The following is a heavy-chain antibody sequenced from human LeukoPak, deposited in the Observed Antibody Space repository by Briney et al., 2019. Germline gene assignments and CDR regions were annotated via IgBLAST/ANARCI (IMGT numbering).Heavy chain of an antibody. D-gene: IGHD3-3*01. Sequence: ASVKVSRKASGVTFSNHAITWVRQAPGHGLEWMGGMIAVFGTGKYAEKFQGRLSITTDESTSTAYMELSSLRSEDTAVYYCAIHTMLGVVQHAFDIWGQGTMVTVSS. CDR1: GVTFSNHA. V-gene: IGHV1-69*05. CDR2: MIAVFGTG. CDR3: AIHTMLGVVQHAFDI. J-gene: IGHJ3*02.